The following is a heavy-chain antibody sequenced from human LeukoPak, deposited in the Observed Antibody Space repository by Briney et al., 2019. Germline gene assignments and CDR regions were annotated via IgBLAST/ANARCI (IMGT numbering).Heavy chain of an antibody. V-gene: IGHV4-31*03. Sequence: SETLSLTCTVSGGSISSGGYYWSWIRQHPGKGLEWIGYIYYSGSTYYNPSLKSRVTISVDTSKNQFSLKLSSVTAADTAVYYCARLGSHQQWPTPFDYWGQGTLVTVSS. CDR2: IYYSGST. CDR1: GGSISSGGYY. J-gene: IGHJ4*02. D-gene: IGHD6-19*01. CDR3: ARLGSHQQWPTPFDY.